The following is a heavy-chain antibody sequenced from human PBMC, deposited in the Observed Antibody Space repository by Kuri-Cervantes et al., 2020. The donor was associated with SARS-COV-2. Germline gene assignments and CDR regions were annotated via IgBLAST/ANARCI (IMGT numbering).Heavy chain of an antibody. D-gene: IGHD3-22*01. CDR3: ARDLPYYYDSSGYDFDY. CDR1: GFTFSSYG. J-gene: IGHJ4*02. V-gene: IGHV3-33*08. Sequence: GESLKISCAASGFTFSSYGMHWVHQAPGKGLEWVAVIWYDGSNKYYADSVKGRFTISRDNSKNTLYLQMNSLRAEDTAVYYCARDLPYYYDSSGYDFDYWGQGTLVTVSS. CDR2: IWYDGSNK.